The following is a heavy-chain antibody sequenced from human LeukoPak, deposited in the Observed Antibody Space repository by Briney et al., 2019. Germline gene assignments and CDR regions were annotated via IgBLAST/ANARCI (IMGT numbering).Heavy chain of an antibody. J-gene: IGHJ4*02. Sequence: SETLSLTCSVSGGSISSYYWSWLRQPPGKGLEWIGYINYSGSTNYNPSLKSRVTISVDTSKNQFSLKLSSVTAADTAVYYCARVVAAAGYFDYWGQGTLVTVSS. D-gene: IGHD6-13*01. CDR1: GGSISSYY. V-gene: IGHV4-59*01. CDR2: INYSGST. CDR3: ARVVAAAGYFDY.